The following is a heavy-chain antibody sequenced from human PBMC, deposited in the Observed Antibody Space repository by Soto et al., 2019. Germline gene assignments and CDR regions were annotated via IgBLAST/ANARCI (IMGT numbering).Heavy chain of an antibody. CDR2: IVVGSGNT. J-gene: IGHJ4*02. CDR3: AAVDILTGFSGYRRANYFDY. CDR1: GCTFTSSA. V-gene: IGHV1-58*02. Sequence: GASVKVSCKASGCTFTSSAMQWVRQARGQRLEWIGWIVVGSGNTNYAQKFQERVTITRDMSTSTAYMELSSLRSEDTAVYYCAAVDILTGFSGYRRANYFDYWGQGTLVTVSS. D-gene: IGHD3-9*01.